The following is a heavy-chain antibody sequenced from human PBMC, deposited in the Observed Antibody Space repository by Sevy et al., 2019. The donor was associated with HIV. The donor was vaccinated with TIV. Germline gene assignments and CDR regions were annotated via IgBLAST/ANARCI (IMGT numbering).Heavy chain of an antibody. V-gene: IGHV1-24*01. D-gene: IGHD3-22*01. CDR3: STIRDYYDSSGYPFDY. J-gene: IGHJ4*02. CDR2: FDPEDGET. Sequence: ASVKVSCKVSGYTLTELSMHWVRQSPGKGLEWMATFDPEDGETIYAQKFQGRVTMTEDTSTDTAYMELSSLRSEDTAVYYCSTIRDYYDSSGYPFDYWGQGTLVTVSS. CDR1: GYTLTELS.